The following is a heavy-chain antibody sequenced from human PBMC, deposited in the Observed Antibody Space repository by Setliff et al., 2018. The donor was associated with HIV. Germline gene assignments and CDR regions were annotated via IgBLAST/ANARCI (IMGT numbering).Heavy chain of an antibody. CDR3: ARLRVSSSSQTFDH. J-gene: IGHJ4*02. CDR1: GDSISSGGYY. D-gene: IGHD6-6*01. Sequence: PSETLSLTCRVSGDSISSGGYYWSWIRQSPVKGLEWIGYIYYNGNAYYNPSLEGRLTMSIDPSQNHFSLDLTSVTPADTAVYYCARLRVSSSSQTFDHWGQGILVTVSS. V-gene: IGHV4-31*02. CDR2: IYYNGNA.